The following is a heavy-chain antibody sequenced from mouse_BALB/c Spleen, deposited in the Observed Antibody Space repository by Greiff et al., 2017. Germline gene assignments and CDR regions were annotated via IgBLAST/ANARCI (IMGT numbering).Heavy chain of an antibody. D-gene: IGHD2-5*01. CDR1: GFTFTSYW. Sequence: QVQLQQSGAELAKPGASVKMSCKASGFTFTSYWMHWVKQRPGQGLEWIGYINPSTGYTEYNQKFKDKATFTADTSSNTAYMQLSSLTSEDSAVYYGARGEDCNNYGWYLDDWGEGTTVTVSS. CDR2: INPSTGYT. CDR3: ARGEDCNNYGWYLDD. J-gene: IGHJ1*01. V-gene: IGHV1-7*01.